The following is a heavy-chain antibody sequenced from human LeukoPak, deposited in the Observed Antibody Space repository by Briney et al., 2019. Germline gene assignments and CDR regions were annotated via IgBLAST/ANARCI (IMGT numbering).Heavy chain of an antibody. D-gene: IGHD1-26*01. CDR2: CRDKADRSIT. CDR3: ASDRRGSYDY. Sequence: PGGPLRLSCVASGFVLSDHSMDWVRQAPGKGLEWVGRCRDKADRSITTYAASLKGRFTISRDDSQNSLYLQMSSLKIEDTAVYYCASDRRGSYDYWGQGTLVTVSS. J-gene: IGHJ4*02. CDR1: GFVLSDHS. V-gene: IGHV3-72*01.